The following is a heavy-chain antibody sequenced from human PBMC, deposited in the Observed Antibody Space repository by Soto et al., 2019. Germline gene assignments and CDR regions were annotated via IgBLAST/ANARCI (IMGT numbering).Heavy chain of an antibody. CDR1: GGSISSSSYY. V-gene: IGHV4-39*01. CDR3: ARTHTRGYDFWSGYPSYYYYGMDV. Sequence: SETLSLTCTVSGGSISSSSYYWGWIRQPPGKGLEWIGSIYYSGSTYYNPSLKSRVTISVDTSKNQFSLKLSSVTAADTAVYYCARTHTRGYDFWSGYPSYYYYGMDVWGQGTTVTVSS. J-gene: IGHJ6*02. CDR2: IYYSGST. D-gene: IGHD3-3*01.